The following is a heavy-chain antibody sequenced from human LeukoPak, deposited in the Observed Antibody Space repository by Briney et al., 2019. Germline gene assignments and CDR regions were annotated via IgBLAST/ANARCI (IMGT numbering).Heavy chain of an antibody. CDR2: IKQDGSET. D-gene: IGHD3-3*01. CDR3: ARDFWGAYRVDYFDY. V-gene: IGHV3-7*01. J-gene: IGHJ4*02. Sequence: GGSLRLSCAASGFTFSNYWMSLVRRAPGKGVEWVAHIKQDGSETYYVDSVRGRFTISRDNAKKSLCLQMNSLRAEDTAIYYCARDFWGAYRVDYFDYWGQGTLVTVSS. CDR1: GFTFSNYW.